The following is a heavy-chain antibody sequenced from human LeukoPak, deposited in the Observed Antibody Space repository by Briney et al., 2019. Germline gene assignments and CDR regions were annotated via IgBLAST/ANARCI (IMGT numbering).Heavy chain of an antibody. J-gene: IGHJ4*02. CDR3: AREQGGSGWSGFDC. Sequence: GGSLRLSCAPSIGFTLRNYAIHWVRQAPGKGLEWVAVISIDGSRQHYADFLVGRFTISRDNSKNTVSLQMSSLRTEDTAVYFCAREQGGSGWSGFDCWGQGTLVTVSS. V-gene: IGHV3-30*15. CDR2: ISIDGSRQ. CDR1: GFTLRNYA. D-gene: IGHD6-19*01.